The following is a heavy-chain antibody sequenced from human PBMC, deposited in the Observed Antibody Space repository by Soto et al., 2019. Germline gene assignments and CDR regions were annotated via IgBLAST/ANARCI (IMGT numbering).Heavy chain of an antibody. CDR3: ARHDGFSSGWIIDY. D-gene: IGHD6-19*01. Sequence: SETLSLTCTVSGGSISSSSYYWGWIRQPPGKGLEWIGSIYYSGSTYYNPSLKSRVTISVDTSNNQLSLKLRSVTAADTAVYYCARHDGFSSGWIIDYWGHGTLVTVS. CDR2: IYYSGST. V-gene: IGHV4-39*01. CDR1: GGSISSSSYY. J-gene: IGHJ4*01.